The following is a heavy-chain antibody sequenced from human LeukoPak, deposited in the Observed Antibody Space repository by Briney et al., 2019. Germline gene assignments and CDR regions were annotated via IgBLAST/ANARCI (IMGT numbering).Heavy chain of an antibody. V-gene: IGHV1-18*01. CDR2: ISGYNGNT. D-gene: IGHD6-19*01. Sequence: ASVKVSCKASGYTFTSNGISWVRQAPGQGLEWMGWISGYNGNTNYAQKLQGRVTMTTDTSTTTAYMELRSLRSDDTAVYYCARDQDGSGWYQGFDYWGQGTLVTVSS. J-gene: IGHJ4*02. CDR3: ARDQDGSGWYQGFDY. CDR1: GYTFTSNG.